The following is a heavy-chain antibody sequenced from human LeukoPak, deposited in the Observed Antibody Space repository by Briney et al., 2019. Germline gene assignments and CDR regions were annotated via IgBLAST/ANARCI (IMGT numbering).Heavy chain of an antibody. V-gene: IGHV4-34*01. CDR1: GGSFSGYY. CDR3: ARHRRVRYFDL. CDR2: INHSGST. J-gene: IGHJ2*01. Sequence: SETLSLTCAVCGGSFSGYYWSWIRQPPGKGLEWIGEINHSGSTNYNPSLKSRVTISVDTSKNQFSLKLSSVTAADTAVYYCARHRRVRYFDLWGRGTLVTVSS.